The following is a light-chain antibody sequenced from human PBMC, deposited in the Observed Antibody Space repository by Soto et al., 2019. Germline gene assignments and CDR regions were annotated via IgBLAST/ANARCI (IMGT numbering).Light chain of an antibody. J-gene: IGKJ4*01. Sequence: EIVLIQSPATLSLSPWERATLSCRASQSVSSSLAWYQQNPGQAPRLLIFDASNRATGIPVRFSGSGSGTDFTLTISSLEPEDFTVYYCQQHSNWPLTFGGGTKVDIK. CDR1: QSVSSS. CDR2: DAS. V-gene: IGKV3-11*01. CDR3: QQHSNWPLT.